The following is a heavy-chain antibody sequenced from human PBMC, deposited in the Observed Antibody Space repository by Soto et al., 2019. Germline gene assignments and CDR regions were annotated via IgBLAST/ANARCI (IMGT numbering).Heavy chain of an antibody. CDR1: GFTFSSYS. D-gene: IGHD4-17*01. Sequence: AGGSLRLSCAASGFTFSSYSMNWVRQAPGKGLEWVSYISSVSSTIYYADSVKGRFTISRDNAKNSLYLQMNSLRAEDTAVYYCARDLYGDYIFDYWGQGTLVTVSS. J-gene: IGHJ4*02. V-gene: IGHV3-48*01. CDR2: ISSVSSTI. CDR3: ARDLYGDYIFDY.